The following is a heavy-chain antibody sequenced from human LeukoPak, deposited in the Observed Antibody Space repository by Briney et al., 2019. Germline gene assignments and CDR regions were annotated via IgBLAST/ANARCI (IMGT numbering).Heavy chain of an antibody. CDR3: AALGPDWLLSN. D-gene: IGHD3-9*01. CDR1: GYTFTSYY. Sequence: ASVKLSCNSSGYTFTSYYMHWVRQPPAQGLEWMGIINPSGGSTSYAPKFQGRGTMTGDTSRSTVYMKLSSLRAKDTAVYYCAALGPDWLLSNWGQGTLVTVSS. J-gene: IGHJ4*02. V-gene: IGHV1-46*01. CDR2: INPSGGST.